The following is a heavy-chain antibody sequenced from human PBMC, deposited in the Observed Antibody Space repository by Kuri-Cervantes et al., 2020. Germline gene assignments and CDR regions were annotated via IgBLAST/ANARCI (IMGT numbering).Heavy chain of an antibody. CDR1: GYSISSGYY. V-gene: IGHV4-38-2*01. CDR3: ARHLRYFDWLLIGSWFDP. J-gene: IGHJ5*02. CDR2: IYHSGST. Sequence: SQTLSLTCAVSGYSISSGYYWGWIRQPPGKGLEWIGSIYHSGSTYYNPSLKSRVTISVDTSKNQFSLKLSSVTAADTAVYYCARHLRYFDWLLIGSWFDPWGQGTLVTVYS. D-gene: IGHD3-9*01.